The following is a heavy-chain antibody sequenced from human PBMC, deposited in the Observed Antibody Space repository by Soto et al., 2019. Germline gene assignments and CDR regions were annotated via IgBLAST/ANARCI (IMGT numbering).Heavy chain of an antibody. Sequence: ASVKGSRQTFCFTFFSYDISWVRQAPRQGLEWMGWINAYSGDTNYAQRLQGRVTMTTDTSTSTAYMELRSLRSDDTAVYYCARVTDFGDYTYYFDYWGQGTLVTVSS. D-gene: IGHD4-17*01. CDR2: INAYSGDT. V-gene: IGHV1-18*01. CDR1: CFTFFSYD. CDR3: ARVTDFGDYTYYFDY. J-gene: IGHJ4*02.